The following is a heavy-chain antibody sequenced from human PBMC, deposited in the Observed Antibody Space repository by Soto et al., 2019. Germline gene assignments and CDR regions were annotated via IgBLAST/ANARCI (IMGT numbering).Heavy chain of an antibody. CDR1: GFTFGTYA. J-gene: IGHJ6*02. V-gene: IGHV3-30-3*01. CDR2: ISYEGSNT. Sequence: GGSLRLSCVASGFTFGTYAIHWVRQAPGKGLQWVALISYEGSNTYYADSVKGRCTVSRDNSKSTLYLQMNSLRHEDTGVYYCARVTPGNNLYYFSGMDVWGQGTSVTVSS. D-gene: IGHD1-1*01. CDR3: ARVTPGNNLYYFSGMDV.